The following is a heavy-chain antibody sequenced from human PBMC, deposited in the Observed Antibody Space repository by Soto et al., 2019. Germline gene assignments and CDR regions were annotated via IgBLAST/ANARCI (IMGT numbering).Heavy chain of an antibody. Sequence: PGESLKISCIGSGYNFANYWIGWVRQMPGKGLEWMGIIYPGDSDTRYSPSFQGQVTISADKSIRTAYLLWNSLKASDTATYYCTRGRSNYDILTGYYGGYFDYCGQGTLVTVSS. D-gene: IGHD3-9*01. CDR2: IYPGDSDT. J-gene: IGHJ4*02. CDR1: GYNFANYW. CDR3: TRGRSNYDILTGYYGGYFDY. V-gene: IGHV5-51*01.